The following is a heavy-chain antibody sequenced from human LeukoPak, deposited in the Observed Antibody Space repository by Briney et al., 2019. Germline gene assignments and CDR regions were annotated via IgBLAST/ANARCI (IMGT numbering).Heavy chain of an antibody. CDR3: ARLEGYGDYVGGFDP. Sequence: SDTLSLTCTVSGGSISSSSYNWGWIPQPPGKGLEWIGGIYYSGSTYTNPSLKSRVTISVDTSKNQFSLKLSSVTAADTDVYYCARLEGYGDYVGGFDPWGQGNLVTVSS. J-gene: IGHJ5*02. V-gene: IGHV4-39*01. D-gene: IGHD4-17*01. CDR2: IYYSGST. CDR1: GGSISSSSYN.